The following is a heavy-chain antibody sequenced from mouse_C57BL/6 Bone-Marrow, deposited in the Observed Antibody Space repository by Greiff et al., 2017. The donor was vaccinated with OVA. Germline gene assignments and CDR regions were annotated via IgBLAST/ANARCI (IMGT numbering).Heavy chain of an antibody. CDR3: ARPPITTVVYFDY. J-gene: IGHJ2*01. CDR2: ISSGGSYT. Sequence: EVMLVESGGDLVKPGGSLKLSCAASGFTFSSYGMYWVRQTPDKRLEWVATISSGGSYTYYPDSVKGRFTISRDNAKNTLYLQMSSLKSEDTSMYYFARPPITTVVYFDYWGQGTTLTVSS. D-gene: IGHD1-1*01. V-gene: IGHV5-6*02. CDR1: GFTFSSYG.